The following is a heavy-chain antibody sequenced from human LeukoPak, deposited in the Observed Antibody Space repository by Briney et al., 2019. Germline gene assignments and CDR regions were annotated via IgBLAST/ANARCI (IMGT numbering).Heavy chain of an antibody. J-gene: IGHJ4*02. D-gene: IGHD2-8*02. Sequence: PGGSLRLSCAASGFTVSSNYMSWVRQAPGKGLEWVSVIYSGGGTYYADSVKGRFTISRDNSKNTVYLQMNSLRAEDTAVYYCARDEHQFYHSSTGRFDYWGQGTLVTVSS. CDR3: ARDEHQFYHSSTGRFDY. CDR1: GFTVSSNY. V-gene: IGHV3-66*01. CDR2: IYSGGGT.